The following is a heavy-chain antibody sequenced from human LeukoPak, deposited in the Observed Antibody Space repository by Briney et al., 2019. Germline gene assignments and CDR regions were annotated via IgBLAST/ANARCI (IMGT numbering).Heavy chain of an antibody. CDR1: GGSISSYY. J-gene: IGHJ4*02. V-gene: IGHV4-59*08. CDR2: IYYSGST. D-gene: IGHD1-26*01. CDR3: ARSDGGSYRGDYFDY. Sequence: SETLSLTCTVSGGSISSYYWSWIRQPPGKGLEWIGYIYYSGSTNYNPSLKSRVTISVDTSKNQFSLKLSSVTAADTAVYYCARSDGGSYRGDYFDYWGQGTLVTVSS.